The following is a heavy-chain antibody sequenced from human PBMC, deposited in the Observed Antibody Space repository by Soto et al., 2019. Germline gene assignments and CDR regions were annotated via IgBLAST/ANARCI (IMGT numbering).Heavy chain of an antibody. Sequence: SVKVSCKASGGTFSSYAISWVRQAPGQGLEWMGGIIPIFGTANYAQKFQGRVTITADESTSTAYMELSSLRSEDTAVYYCAREGSSTGLFDYWGQGTLVTVSS. D-gene: IGHD2-15*01. CDR3: AREGSSTGLFDY. CDR1: GGTFSSYA. V-gene: IGHV1-69*13. CDR2: IIPIFGTA. J-gene: IGHJ4*02.